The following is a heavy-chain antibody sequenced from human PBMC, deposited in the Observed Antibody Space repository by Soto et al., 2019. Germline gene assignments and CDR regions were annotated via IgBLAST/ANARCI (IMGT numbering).Heavy chain of an antibody. V-gene: IGHV3-74*01. CDR3: TRNSQSVLPPVMRGMRGSLWDSLSTINTNTGWFDP. CDR1: GFTFSSYW. CDR2: INGDGSST. Sequence: GGSLRLSCAASGFTFSSYWMHWVRQAPGKGLVWVSHINGDGSSTSYADSVKGRFTISRDNAKNTRYLQMNSLRADETAIYYCTRNSQSVLPPVMRGMRGSLWDSLSTINTNTGWFDPWGQGSLVTVSS. D-gene: IGHD3-16*01. J-gene: IGHJ5*02.